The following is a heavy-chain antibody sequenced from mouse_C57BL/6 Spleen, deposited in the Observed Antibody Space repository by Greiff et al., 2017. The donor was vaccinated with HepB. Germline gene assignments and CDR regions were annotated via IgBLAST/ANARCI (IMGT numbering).Heavy chain of an antibody. CDR2: INYDGSST. D-gene: IGHD1-1*01. J-gene: IGHJ2*01. CDR3: ARDRYYYGSSYYFDY. Sequence: EVKLVESEGGLVQPGSSMKLSCTASGFTFSDYYMAWVRQVPEKGLEWVANINYDGSSTYYLDSLKSRFIISRDNAKNILYLQMSSLKSEDTATYYCARDRYYYGSSYYFDYWGQGTTLTVSS. CDR1: GFTFSDYY. V-gene: IGHV5-16*01.